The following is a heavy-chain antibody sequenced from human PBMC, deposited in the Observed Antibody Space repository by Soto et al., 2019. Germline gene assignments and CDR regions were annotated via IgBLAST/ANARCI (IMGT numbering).Heavy chain of an antibody. J-gene: IGHJ5*02. CDR1: GFTFGEYA. CDR3: TIYYDYVWGSSSSFDP. V-gene: IGHV3-49*03. Sequence: GGSLRLSCTASGFTFGEYAMSWFRQAPGKGLEWVGFIRNKAYGGTTEYAASVKGRFTISRDDPKRIAYLQMNSLKTEDTAVYYCTIYYDYVWGSSSSFDPWGQGTLVTVSS. CDR2: IRNKAYGGTT. D-gene: IGHD3-16*01.